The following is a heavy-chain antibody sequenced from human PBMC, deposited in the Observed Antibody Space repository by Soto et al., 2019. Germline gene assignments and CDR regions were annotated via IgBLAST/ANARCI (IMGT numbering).Heavy chain of an antibody. CDR1: GGSISSSNW. CDR3: ASVRGGYYYAMDV. Sequence: QVQLQASGPGLVKPSGTLSLTCAVSGGSISSSNWWSWVRQPPGKGLEWIGEIYHSGSTNYNPSLQRRVTISVDKSKTQFDLKLSSVTASDTAVYYCASVRGGYYYAMDVWGQGTTVTVSS. CDR2: IYHSGST. V-gene: IGHV4-4*02. D-gene: IGHD3-10*02. J-gene: IGHJ6*02.